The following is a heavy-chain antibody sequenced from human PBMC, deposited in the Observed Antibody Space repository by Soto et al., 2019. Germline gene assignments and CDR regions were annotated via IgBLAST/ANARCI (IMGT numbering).Heavy chain of an antibody. D-gene: IGHD3-22*01. V-gene: IGHV5-51*01. CDR1: GYSFTTYW. J-gene: IGHJ4*02. CDR2: IYPGDSDT. Sequence: GESLKISCKGCGYSFTTYWIGGVRQMPGKGLEWVGIIYPGDSDTRYSPSFQGQVTISADKFISTAYLQWSSLMPSDTAMYYCARKDSSSXFDYWGQGXLVTVSS. CDR3: ARKDSSSXFDY.